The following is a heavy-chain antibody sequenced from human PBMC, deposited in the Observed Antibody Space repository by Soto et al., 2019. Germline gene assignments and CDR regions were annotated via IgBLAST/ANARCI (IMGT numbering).Heavy chain of an antibody. V-gene: IGHV4-59*01. Sequence: SETLPLTCARPGGNISRYYWSWIRQPPGKGLEWIGYIYYSGSTNYNPSLKSRVTISVDTSKNQFSLKLSSVTAADTAVYYCARVIYTSLPYYYYYYMDVWGKGTTVTVSS. CDR1: GGNISRYY. D-gene: IGHD2-21*02. CDR3: ARVIYTSLPYYYYYYMDV. CDR2: IYYSGST. J-gene: IGHJ6*03.